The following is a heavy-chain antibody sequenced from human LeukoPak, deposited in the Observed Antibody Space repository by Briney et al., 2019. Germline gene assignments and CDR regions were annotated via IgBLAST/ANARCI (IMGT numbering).Heavy chain of an antibody. CDR3: ARGLRPKVVVPGTVYYYGMDV. Sequence: GGPLRLPCAASGFTFSRYAMHWDRQAPDKGLEWVAVISSDESNKYYADSVKGRSANSRDNSKNTLYLKLNSLRAEDTAMYYCARGLRPKVVVPGTVYYYGMDVWGQGTTVTVSS. CDR1: GFTFSRYA. J-gene: IGHJ6*02. D-gene: IGHD2-15*01. V-gene: IGHV3-30*09. CDR2: ISSDESNK.